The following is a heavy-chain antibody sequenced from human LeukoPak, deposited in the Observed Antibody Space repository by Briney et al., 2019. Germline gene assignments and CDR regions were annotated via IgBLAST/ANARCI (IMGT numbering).Heavy chain of an antibody. CDR2: TGSTGVST. D-gene: IGHD2-8*02. CDR1: GFTFSSYA. J-gene: IGHJ4*02. CDR3: ANLPTGKY. V-gene: IGHV3-23*01. Sequence: PGGSLRLSCAASGFTFSSYAMNWVRQAPGKGLEWVSGTGSTGVSTFYAGSVKGRFTVSRDNSKNTLSLQMNSLRAEDTAVYYCANLPTGKYWGQGTLVTVSS.